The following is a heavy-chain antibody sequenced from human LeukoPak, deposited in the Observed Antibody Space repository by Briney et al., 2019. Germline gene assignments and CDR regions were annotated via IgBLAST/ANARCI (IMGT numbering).Heavy chain of an antibody. D-gene: IGHD1-26*01. CDR2: ISSSSSYI. V-gene: IGHV3-21*01. CDR3: ASEEQSAFDT. CDR1: GFTFSSYS. J-gene: IGHJ3*02. Sequence: GGSLRLSCAASGFTFSSYSMNWVRQAPGKGLEWVSSISSSSSYIYHADSVKGRFTISRDNAKNSLYLQMNSLRAEDTAVYYCASEEQSAFDTWGQGTMVTVSS.